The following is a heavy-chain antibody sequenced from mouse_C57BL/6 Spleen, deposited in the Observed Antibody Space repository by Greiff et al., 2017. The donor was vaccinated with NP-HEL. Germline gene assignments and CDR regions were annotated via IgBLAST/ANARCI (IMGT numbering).Heavy chain of an antibody. Sequence: VQLQQPGTELVKPGASVKLSCKASGYTFTSYWMHWVKQRPGQGLEWIGNINPSNGGTNYNEKFKSKATLTVDKSSSTAYMQLSSLTSEDSAVYYCARTRVYYGIFYAMDYWGQGTSVTVSS. CDR1: GYTFTSYW. J-gene: IGHJ4*01. CDR3: ARTRVYYGIFYAMDY. CDR2: INPSNGGT. D-gene: IGHD2-1*01. V-gene: IGHV1-53*01.